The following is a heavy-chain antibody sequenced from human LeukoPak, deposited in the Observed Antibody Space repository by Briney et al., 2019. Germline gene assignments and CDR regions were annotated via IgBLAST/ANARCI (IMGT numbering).Heavy chain of an antibody. D-gene: IGHD5-18*01. CDR3: ARANSFAIRVDY. Sequence: ASVNVSCKTSGYTFTDYDIHGVRQATGQGREGIGWMNPNSGNTDFAQKFQGRVTITRDTSIDTAYMELTSLTSEDTAVYYCARANSFAIRVDYWGQGTLVTVSS. CDR1: GYTFTDYD. J-gene: IGHJ4*02. CDR2: MNPNSGNT. V-gene: IGHV1-8*01.